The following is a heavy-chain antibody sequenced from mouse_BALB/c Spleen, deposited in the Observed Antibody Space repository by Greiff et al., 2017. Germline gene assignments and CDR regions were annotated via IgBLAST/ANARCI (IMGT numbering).Heavy chain of an antibody. D-gene: IGHD2-12*01. CDR1: GYTFTSYW. J-gene: IGHJ2*01. Sequence: VQLQESGAELAKPGASVKMSCKASGYTFTSYWMHWVKQRPGQGLEWIGYINPSTGYTEYNQKFKDKATLTADKSSSTAYMQLSSLTSEDSAVYYCARSSILRKFDYWGQGTTLTVSS. CDR3: ARSSILRKFDY. CDR2: INPSTGYT. V-gene: IGHV1-7*01.